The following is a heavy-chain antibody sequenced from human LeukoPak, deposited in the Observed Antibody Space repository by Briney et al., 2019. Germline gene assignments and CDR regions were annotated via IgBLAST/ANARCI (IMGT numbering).Heavy chain of an antibody. CDR2: INHSGST. J-gene: IGHJ5*02. D-gene: IGHD6-13*01. Sequence: PSETLSLTCAVYGGSLSGYYWSWIRQPPGKGLEWIGEINHSGSTNYNPSLKSRVTISVDTSKNQFSLKLSSVTAADTAVYYCARGAAADPWGQRTLVTVSS. CDR1: GGSLSGYY. V-gene: IGHV4-34*01. CDR3: ARGAAADP.